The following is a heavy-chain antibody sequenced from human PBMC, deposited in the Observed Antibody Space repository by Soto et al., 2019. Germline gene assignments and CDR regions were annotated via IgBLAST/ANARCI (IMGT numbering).Heavy chain of an antibody. CDR2: ISGSGGST. J-gene: IGHJ6*02. D-gene: IGHD2-2*01. CDR1: GFTLSSYA. Sequence: EVQLLESGGGLVQPGGSLRLSCAASGFTLSSYAMSWVRQAPGKGLEWVSGISGSGGSTYYADSVKGRFTISRDSSKNTFNVQMNSARDQEMAGLNCAKADGSSSSCEELSPFRVKYYYNGMDVWGQGTTVTVSS. CDR3: AKADGSSSSCEELSPFRVKYYYNGMDV. V-gene: IGHV3-23*01.